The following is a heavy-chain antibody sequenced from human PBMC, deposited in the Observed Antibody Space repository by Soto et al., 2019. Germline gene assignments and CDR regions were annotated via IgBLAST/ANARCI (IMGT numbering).Heavy chain of an antibody. CDR1: GFTFSSYA. CDR2: ISGSGGST. D-gene: IGHD3-9*01. J-gene: IGHJ6*02. CDR3: AKDXGPSETGYYYYYYGMDV. Sequence: PGGSLRLSCAASGFTFSSYAMSWVRQAPGKGLEWVSAISGSGGSTYYADSVKGRFTISRGNSKNTLYLQMNSLRAENTAVYYCAKDXGPSETGYYYYYYGMDVWGQGTTVTVSS. V-gene: IGHV3-23*01.